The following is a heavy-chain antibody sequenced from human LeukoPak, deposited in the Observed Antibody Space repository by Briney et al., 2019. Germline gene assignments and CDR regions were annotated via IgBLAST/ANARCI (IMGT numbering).Heavy chain of an antibody. CDR1: GFTFSHHP. CDR3: ARDRRFYCDY. CDR2: ISYDSNYR. V-gene: IGHV3-30*01. D-gene: IGHD2-15*01. Sequence: PGGSLRLSCAASGFTFSHHPMHWVRQAPGKGLEWVAVISYDSNYRYYADSVKGRFTISRGNSNNTLYLQIDSLRPEDTAMYFCARDRRFYCDYWGQGTLVTVSS. J-gene: IGHJ4*02.